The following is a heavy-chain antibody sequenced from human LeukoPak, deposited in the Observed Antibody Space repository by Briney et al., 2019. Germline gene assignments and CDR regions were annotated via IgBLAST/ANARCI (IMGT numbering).Heavy chain of an antibody. J-gene: IGHJ6*03. Sequence: SETLSLTCTVSGGSISSYYWSWIRQPQGKGLEWIGYIYYSGSTNYNPSLKSRVTISVDTSKNQFSLKLSSVTAADTAVYYCARGRWLHLNYYYYMDVWGKGTTVTISS. CDR1: GGSISSYY. CDR2: IYYSGST. D-gene: IGHD5-24*01. V-gene: IGHV4-59*01. CDR3: ARGRWLHLNYYYYMDV.